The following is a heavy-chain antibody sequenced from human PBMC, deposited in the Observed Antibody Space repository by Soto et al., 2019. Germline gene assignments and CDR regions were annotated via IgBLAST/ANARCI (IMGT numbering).Heavy chain of an antibody. J-gene: IGHJ6*02. CDR3: AGEGVTRSMSLPWMGYHYYGLDV. CDR1: GGTFNSHT. CDR2: IMPMFGVT. Sequence: QVQLVQSGAEVKKPGSSVKVSCRASGGTFNSHTISWVRQAPGQGLEWMGGIMPMFGVTNYARKFQGRLTMNANESTKTAYMEVSSLTSDATAVYYCAGEGVTRSMSLPWMGYHYYGLDVWGQGTTVIVSS. D-gene: IGHD2-2*01. V-gene: IGHV1-69*12.